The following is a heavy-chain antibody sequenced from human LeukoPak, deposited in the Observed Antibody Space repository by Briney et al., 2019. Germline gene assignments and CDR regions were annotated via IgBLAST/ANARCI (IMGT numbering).Heavy chain of an antibody. CDR1: GFTVSSNY. CDR2: IYSGGST. V-gene: IGHV3-66*01. D-gene: IGHD3-10*01. Sequence: PGGSLRLSCAASGFTVSSNYMSWVRQAPGKGLEWVSVIYSGGSTYYADSVKGRFTISRDNSKNTLYLQMNSLRAEDTAVYYCAGGGITMVRGAFDYWGQGTLVTVSS. CDR3: AGGGITMVRGAFDY. J-gene: IGHJ4*02.